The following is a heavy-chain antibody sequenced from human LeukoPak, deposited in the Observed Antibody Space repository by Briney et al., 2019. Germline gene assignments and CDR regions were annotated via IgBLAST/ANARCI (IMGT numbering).Heavy chain of an antibody. CDR2: ISSSSTYI. D-gene: IGHD6-13*01. J-gene: IGHJ4*02. Sequence: PGGSLRLSCAASGFTFNNYNMNWVRQAPGKGLEWVSSISSSSTYIYYADSVKGRFTIPRDNAKNSLYLQMNSLRAEDTAVYYCARGPHPAIANYWGQGTLVTVSS. V-gene: IGHV3-21*01. CDR1: GFTFNNYN. CDR3: ARGPHPAIANY.